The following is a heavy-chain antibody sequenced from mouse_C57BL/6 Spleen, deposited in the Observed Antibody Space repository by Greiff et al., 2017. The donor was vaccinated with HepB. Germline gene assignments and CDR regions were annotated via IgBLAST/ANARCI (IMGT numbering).Heavy chain of an antibody. D-gene: IGHD2-4*01. CDR1: GYSITSGYY. J-gene: IGHJ3*01. CDR3: ARGRYDYDVGTY. CDR2: ISYDGSN. V-gene: IGHV3-6*01. Sequence: DVQLQESGPGLVKPSQSLSLTCSVTGYSITSGYYWNWIRQFPGNKLEWMGYISYDGSNNYNPSLKNRISITRDTSKNQFFLKLNSVTTEDTATYYCARGRYDYDVGTYRGQGTLVTVSA.